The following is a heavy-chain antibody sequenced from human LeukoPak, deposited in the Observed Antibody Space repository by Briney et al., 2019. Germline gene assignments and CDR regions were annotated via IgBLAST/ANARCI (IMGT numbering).Heavy chain of an antibody. Sequence: AASVKVSCKASGGTFSSYAISWGRQAPGQGLEWMGRIIPILGIANYAQKFQGRVTITADKSTSTAYMELSRLRSEDTAVYYCAREGYGAYVLSGWFDPWAREPWSPSPQ. CDR2: IIPILGIA. D-gene: IGHD2/OR15-2a*01. J-gene: IGHJ5*02. V-gene: IGHV1-69*04. CDR3: AREGYGAYVLSGWFDP. CDR1: GGTFSSYA.